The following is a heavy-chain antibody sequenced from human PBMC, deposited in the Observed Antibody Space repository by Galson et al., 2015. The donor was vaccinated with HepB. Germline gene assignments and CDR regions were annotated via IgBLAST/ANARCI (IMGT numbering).Heavy chain of an antibody. CDR2: ISAYNGNT. V-gene: IGHV1-18*04. J-gene: IGHJ6*02. Sequence: SVKVSCKASGYTFTSYGNSWVRQTPGQGLEWMGWISAYNGNTNYAQKLQGRVTMTTDTSTSTAYMELRSLRSDDTAVYYCARDPVVVPAAISYYYYGMDVWGQGTTVTVSS. CDR3: ARDPVVVPAAISYYYYGMDV. D-gene: IGHD2-2*01. CDR1: GYTFTSYG.